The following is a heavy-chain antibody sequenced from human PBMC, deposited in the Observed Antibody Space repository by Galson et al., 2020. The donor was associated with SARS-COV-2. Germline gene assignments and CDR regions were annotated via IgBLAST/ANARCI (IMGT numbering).Heavy chain of an antibody. V-gene: IGHV4-39*07. J-gene: IGHJ6*02. CDR1: GGSITSTGYY. Sequence: ASETLSLTCTVSGGSITSTGYYWGWNRLAPGKGLEWIGSIYYSGSTYYNPSLKSRVTISADTSKNQFSLKLSSVTAADTAVYYCVRDEGYGSGLTGADGWGQGTTVTVSS. D-gene: IGHD6-19*01. CDR3: VRDEGYGSGLTGADG. CDR2: IYYSGST.